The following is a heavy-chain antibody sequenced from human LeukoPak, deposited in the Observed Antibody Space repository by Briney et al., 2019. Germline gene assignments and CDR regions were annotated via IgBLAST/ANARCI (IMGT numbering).Heavy chain of an antibody. D-gene: IGHD3-3*01. V-gene: IGHV3-30*02. CDR1: GFTFSSYG. Sequence: GVPLRLSCAASGFTFSSYGMHWVRQAPGKGLEWVAFIRYDGSNKYYAESVKGRFTISRDNSKNTLYLQMNSLRAEDTAVYYCAKVDDFWSGYYEKELDYWGQGTLVTVSS. CDR2: IRYDGSNK. CDR3: AKVDDFWSGYYEKELDY. J-gene: IGHJ4*02.